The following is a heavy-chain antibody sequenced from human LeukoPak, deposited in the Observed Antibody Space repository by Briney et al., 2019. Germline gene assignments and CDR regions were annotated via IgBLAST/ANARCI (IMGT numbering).Heavy chain of an antibody. Sequence: PSETLSLTCTVSGGSISSYYWSWIRQPPGKGLEWIGYIYYSGSTYYNPSLKSRVTISVDTSKNQFSLKLSSVTAADTAVYYCAREDPPIDPWGQGTLVTVSS. CDR3: AREDPPIDP. J-gene: IGHJ5*02. CDR1: GGSISSYY. V-gene: IGHV4-59*12. CDR2: IYYSGST.